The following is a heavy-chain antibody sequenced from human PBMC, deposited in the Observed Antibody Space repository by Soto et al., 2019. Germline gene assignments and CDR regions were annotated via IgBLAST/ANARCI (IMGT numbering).Heavy chain of an antibody. V-gene: IGHV3-23*01. Sequence: EVQLLESGGGLVQPGGSLRLSCAASGFTFSSYAMSWVRQAPGKGLEWVSAISGSGGSTYYADSVKGRFTISRDNSKNTLYLQMNSLRVEDTAVYYCAKGRLLYHYGMDVWGQGTTVTVSS. CDR1: GFTFSSYA. J-gene: IGHJ6*02. D-gene: IGHD3-22*01. CDR2: ISGSGGST. CDR3: AKGRLLYHYGMDV.